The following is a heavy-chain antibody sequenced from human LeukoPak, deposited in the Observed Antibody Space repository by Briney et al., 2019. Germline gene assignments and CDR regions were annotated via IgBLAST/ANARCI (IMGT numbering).Heavy chain of an antibody. CDR3: ARHLDYYDSSGYQYYFDY. D-gene: IGHD3-22*01. J-gene: IGHJ4*02. CDR1: DDSITMYY. Sequence: SETLSLTCSVSDDSITMYYWGWIRQPPGKGLEWIGSIYYSGSTYYNPSLKSRVTISVDTSKNQFSLKLSFVTAADTAVYYCARHLDYYDSSGYQYYFDYWGQGTLVTVSS. CDR2: IYYSGST. V-gene: IGHV4-39*01.